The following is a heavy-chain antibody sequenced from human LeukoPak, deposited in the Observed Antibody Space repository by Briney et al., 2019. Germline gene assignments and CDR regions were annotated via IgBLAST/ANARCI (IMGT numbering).Heavy chain of an antibody. CDR2: ISYDGSNK. D-gene: IGHD3-3*01. Sequence: PGRSLRLSCAASGFTFSSYAMHWVRQAPGKGLEWVAVISYDGSNKYYADSVKGRFTISRDNSKNTLYLQMNSLRAEDTAVYYCARAGITIFGVAANDYWGQGTLVTVSS. CDR1: GFTFSSYA. CDR3: ARAGITIFGVAANDY. V-gene: IGHV3-30-3*01. J-gene: IGHJ4*02.